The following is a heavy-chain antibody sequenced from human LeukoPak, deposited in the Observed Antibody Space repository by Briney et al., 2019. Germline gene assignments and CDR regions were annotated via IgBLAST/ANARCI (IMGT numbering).Heavy chain of an antibody. J-gene: IGHJ6*03. CDR1: GYTFTSYG. CDR3: ARGNSDYGDYPDYYYYYMDV. V-gene: IGHV1-18*01. Sequence: ASVKVSCKASGYTFTSYGISWVRQAPGQGLEWMGWISAYNGNTNYAQKLQGRVTMTTDTSTSTAYMELRSLRSDDTAVYYCARGNSDYGDYPDYYYYYMDVWGKGTTVTVSS. CDR2: ISAYNGNT. D-gene: IGHD4-17*01.